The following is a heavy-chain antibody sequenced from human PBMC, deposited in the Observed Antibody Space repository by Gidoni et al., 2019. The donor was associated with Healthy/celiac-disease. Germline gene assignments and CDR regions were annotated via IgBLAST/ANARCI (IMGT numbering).Heavy chain of an antibody. CDR1: GFTFSNAW. Sequence: EVQLVESGGGLVKPGGSLRLSCAASGFTFSNAWMSWVRQAPGKGLEWVGRIKSKTDGGTTDYAAPVKGRFTISRDDSKNTLYLQMNSLKTEDTAVYYCTTNDPSLWSYYYYYGMDVWGQGTTVTVSS. V-gene: IGHV3-15*01. D-gene: IGHD3-10*01. CDR2: IKSKTDGGTT. J-gene: IGHJ6*02. CDR3: TTNDPSLWSYYYYYGMDV.